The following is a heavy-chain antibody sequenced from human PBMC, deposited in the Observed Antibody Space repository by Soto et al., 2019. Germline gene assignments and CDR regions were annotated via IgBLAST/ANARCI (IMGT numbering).Heavy chain of an antibody. Sequence: QVQLQESGPGLVKPSQTLSLTCIVSGDSISRGGYFWTWIRQHPGKGLEWIGYIYDSGSAFYNPSLKSRVTMSVDTSKNQFSLNLRSVTAEDTAVFYCARGILRPNHYMDVWGKGTEVAVSS. CDR1: GDSISRGGYF. CDR3: ARGILRPNHYMDV. D-gene: IGHD1-26*01. J-gene: IGHJ6*03. V-gene: IGHV4-31*03. CDR2: IYDSGSA.